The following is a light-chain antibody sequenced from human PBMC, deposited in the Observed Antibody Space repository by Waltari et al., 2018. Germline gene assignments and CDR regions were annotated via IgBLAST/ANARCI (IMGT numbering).Light chain of an antibody. Sequence: DIQMTQSPSSLSAFVGDRVHITCRASQDISHYLAWYQQRPGQVPRLLIYEASTLQSGVPSRFSGSGSGTDFTLTISSLQPEDVATYYCQKYTSAPRTFGPGTKIEIK. CDR2: EAS. J-gene: IGKJ3*01. V-gene: IGKV1-27*01. CDR3: QKYTSAPRT. CDR1: QDISHY.